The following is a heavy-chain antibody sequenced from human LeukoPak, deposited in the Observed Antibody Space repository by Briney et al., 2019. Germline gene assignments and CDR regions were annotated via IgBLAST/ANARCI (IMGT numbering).Heavy chain of an antibody. Sequence: SETLSLTCTVSGGSISSYYWSWIRQPPGKGLEWIGYIYYSGGTDYNPSLKSRVTISVGTSKNQFSLKLTSVTAADTAVYYCARRSDRFDYWGQGTLVTVSS. CDR3: ARRSDRFDY. CDR1: GGSISSYY. V-gene: IGHV4-59*08. J-gene: IGHJ4*02. D-gene: IGHD3-3*01. CDR2: IYYSGGT.